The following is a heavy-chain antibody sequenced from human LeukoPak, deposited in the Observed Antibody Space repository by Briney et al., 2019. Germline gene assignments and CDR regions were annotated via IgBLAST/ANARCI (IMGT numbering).Heavy chain of an antibody. CDR3: ARRYSGSYGVDY. D-gene: IGHD1-26*01. CDR1: GFTFRNYW. Sequence: GGSLRLSCAASGFTFRNYWMGWVRQAPGKGLEWVSSISSSSSYIYYADSVKGRFTISRDNAKNSLYLQMNSLRAEDTAVYYCARRYSGSYGVDYWGQGTLVTVSS. V-gene: IGHV3-21*01. J-gene: IGHJ4*02. CDR2: ISSSSSYI.